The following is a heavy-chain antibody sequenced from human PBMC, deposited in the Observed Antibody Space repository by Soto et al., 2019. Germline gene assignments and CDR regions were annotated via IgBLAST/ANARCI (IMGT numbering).Heavy chain of an antibody. J-gene: IGHJ4*01. Sequence: GGSLRLSCAASGFTFSGSAMHWVRQASGKGLEWVGQIRRKAKSYATEYVASVKGRFTISRDDSKNMAYLQMNSLKTEDTAVYYCTRTFDGNDSYSHDFDFWGQGNLVTVS. D-gene: IGHD3-22*01. CDR3: TRTFDGNDSYSHDFDF. CDR1: GFTFSGSA. CDR2: IRRKAKSYAT. V-gene: IGHV3-73*01.